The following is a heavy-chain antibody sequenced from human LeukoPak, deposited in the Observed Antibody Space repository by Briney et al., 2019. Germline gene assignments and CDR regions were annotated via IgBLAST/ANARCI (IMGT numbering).Heavy chain of an antibody. J-gene: IGHJ6*03. D-gene: IGHD3-3*01. CDR1: GFTFSSYS. V-gene: IGHV3-48*04. CDR2: ISSSSSTI. CDR3: ARGVYDFWSGYYSINYYYYMDV. Sequence: GGSLRLSCAASGFTFSSYSMNWVRQAPGKGLEWVSYISSSSSTIYYADSVKGRFTISRDNAKNSLYLQMHSLRAEDTAVYYCARGVYDFWSGYYSINYYYYMDVWGKGTTVTVSS.